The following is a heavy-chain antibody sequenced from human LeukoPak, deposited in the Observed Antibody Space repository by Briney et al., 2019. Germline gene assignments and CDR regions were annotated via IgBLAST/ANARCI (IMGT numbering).Heavy chain of an antibody. Sequence: PGGSLSLSCAPSAFSFSRFYMSWVRQTPGKALEWISYIPTSGISVQYADSVRGRFTASRDDAMNSLHLQMDSLRVEDTAVYYCTRAEGLGPGAHFDQWGQGALVIVSS. CDR1: AFSFSRFY. V-gene: IGHV3-11*01. J-gene: IGHJ4*02. CDR3: TRAEGLGPGAHFDQ. CDR2: IPTSGISV.